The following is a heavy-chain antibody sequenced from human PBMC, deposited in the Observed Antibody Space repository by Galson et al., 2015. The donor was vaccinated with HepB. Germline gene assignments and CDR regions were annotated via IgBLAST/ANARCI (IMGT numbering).Heavy chain of an antibody. CDR2: ISYDGSNK. Sequence: SLRLSCAASGFTFSSYAMHWVRQAPGKGLEWVAVISYDGSNKYYADSAKGRFTISRDNSKNTLYLQMNSLRAEDTAVYYCARSARCRRCHFSGATGHDAFDIWSQGTMVTVSS. CDR3: ARSARCRRCHFSGATGHDAFDI. V-gene: IGHV3-30-3*01. D-gene: IGHD1-26*01. J-gene: IGHJ3*02. CDR1: GFTFSSYA.